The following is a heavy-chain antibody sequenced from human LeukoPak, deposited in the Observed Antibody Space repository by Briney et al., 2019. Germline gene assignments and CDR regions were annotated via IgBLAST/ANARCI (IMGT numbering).Heavy chain of an antibody. D-gene: IGHD3-10*01. V-gene: IGHV3-21*01. Sequence: GESLRLSCAASGFTFSTYNMNWVRQAPGKGLEWLSSITSSSSYIYYADSVKGRFTISRDNAKNSLYLQMNSLRAEDTAVYYCARGRGLPGPLDYWGQGTLVTVSS. CDR3: ARGRGLPGPLDY. CDR2: ITSSSSYI. J-gene: IGHJ4*02. CDR1: GFTFSTYN.